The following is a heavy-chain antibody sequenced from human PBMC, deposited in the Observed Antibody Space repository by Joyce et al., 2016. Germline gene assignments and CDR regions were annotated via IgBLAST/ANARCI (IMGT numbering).Heavy chain of an antibody. CDR2: INHVGST. Sequence: QVQLQQWGAGLLRPSESLSLTCAVSGGSFNGHIWTWIRQPPGKGLEWIGEINHVGSTYYSPSLESRVSMSVDTSKNQFSLHLRSVTAADRAMYYCARGGSTGYCSGGKCYFDSWGQGTLVTVSS. CDR1: GGSFNGHI. CDR3: ARGGSTGYCSGGKCYFDS. V-gene: IGHV4-34*02. D-gene: IGHD2-15*01. J-gene: IGHJ4*02.